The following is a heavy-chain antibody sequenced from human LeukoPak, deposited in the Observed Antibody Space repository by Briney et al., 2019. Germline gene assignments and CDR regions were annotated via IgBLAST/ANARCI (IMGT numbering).Heavy chain of an antibody. J-gene: IGHJ4*02. CDR1: GFTFSSYG. CDR3: ARDPTSNTYGDYFFDY. Sequence: GGSLKLSCAASGFTFSSYGMHWVRQAPGKGLEWVAFIWSDGTNKFYADSVKVRFTISRDNSRNTLFLQMNSLRAEDTAVYYCARDPTSNTYGDYFFDYWGQGTLVTVSS. D-gene: IGHD4-17*01. CDR2: IWSDGTNK. V-gene: IGHV3-33*01.